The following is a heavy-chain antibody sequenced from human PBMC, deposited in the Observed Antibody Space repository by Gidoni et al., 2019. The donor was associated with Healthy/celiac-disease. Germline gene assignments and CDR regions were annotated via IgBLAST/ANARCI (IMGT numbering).Heavy chain of an antibody. J-gene: IGHJ6*02. V-gene: IGHV1-2*02. CDR2: INPNSGGT. CDR3: ARVRARPLEGDIVVVPAAMPYYYYYGMDV. Sequence: QVQLVQSGAEVKKPGASVKVSCKASGYTFTGYSMHWVRQAPGHGLEWMGWINPNSGGTNYAQKFQGRVTMTRDTSISTAYMELSRLRSDDTAVYYCARVRARPLEGDIVVVPAAMPYYYYYGMDVWGQGTTVTVSS. CDR1: GYTFTGYS. D-gene: IGHD2-2*01.